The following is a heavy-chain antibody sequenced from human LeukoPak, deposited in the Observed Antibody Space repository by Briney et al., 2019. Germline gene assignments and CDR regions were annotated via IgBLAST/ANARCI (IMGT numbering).Heavy chain of an antibody. CDR3: AKGHRYSGSYHFDY. Sequence: GGSLRLSCAASGFTFSNYWMTWVRQAPGKGLEWVANIKHDGSEDYYLDSVKGRFTISRDNSKNTLYLHMNSLRAEDTAVYYCAKGHRYSGSYHFDYWGQGTLVTVSS. CDR1: GFTFSNYW. V-gene: IGHV3-7*03. J-gene: IGHJ4*02. CDR2: IKHDGSED. D-gene: IGHD1-26*01.